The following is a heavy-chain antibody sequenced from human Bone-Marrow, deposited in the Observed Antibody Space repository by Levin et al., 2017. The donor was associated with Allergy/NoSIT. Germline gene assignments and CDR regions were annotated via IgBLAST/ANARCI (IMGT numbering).Heavy chain of an antibody. CDR1: GFTFSNSS. CDR3: ARDCPHLSYSSTWYYYYGTDV. D-gene: IGHD6-13*01. Sequence: SCAASGFTFSNSSMNWVRQAPGKGLEWVSYISDSSSSIFYADSVKGRFTISRDNAKNSLFLQMNSLRDGDTAVYYCARDCPHLSYSSTWYYYYGTDVWGQGTTVTVSS. CDR2: ISDSSSSI. J-gene: IGHJ6*02. V-gene: IGHV3-48*02.